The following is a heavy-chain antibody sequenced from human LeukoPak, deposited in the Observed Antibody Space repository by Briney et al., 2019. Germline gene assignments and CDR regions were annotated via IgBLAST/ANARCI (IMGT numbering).Heavy chain of an antibody. CDR1: GGSISSDY. V-gene: IGHV4-4*09. Sequence: KPSETLSLTCTVSGGSISSDYWSWIRQPPGKGLEWIGWIYASGITNYNPSLKSRVTISVDTSKNQFSLKLTSVTAADTAVYYCARLGSGWPFDYWVQGTLVTVSS. CDR3: ARLGSGWPFDY. D-gene: IGHD6-25*01. CDR2: IYASGIT. J-gene: IGHJ4*02.